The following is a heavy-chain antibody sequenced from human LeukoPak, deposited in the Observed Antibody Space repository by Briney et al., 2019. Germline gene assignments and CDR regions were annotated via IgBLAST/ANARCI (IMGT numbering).Heavy chain of an antibody. CDR3: ARGFTYYYGSRQLWFDP. V-gene: IGHV1-2*02. CDR1: GYTFTGYY. CDR2: INPNSGGT. Sequence: ASVKVSCKASGYTFTGYYMHWVRQAPGQGLEWMGWINPNSGGTNYAQKFQGRVTMTRDTSISTAYMELSRPRSDDTAVYYCARGFTYYYGSRQLWFDPWGQGTLVTVSS. J-gene: IGHJ5*02. D-gene: IGHD3-10*01.